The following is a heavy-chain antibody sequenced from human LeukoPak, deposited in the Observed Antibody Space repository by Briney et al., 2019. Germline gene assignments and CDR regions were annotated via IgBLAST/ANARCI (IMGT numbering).Heavy chain of an antibody. CDR2: IIPIFGTA. V-gene: IGHV1-69*13. Sequence: VASVTVSCKASGGTFSSYAISWVRQAPGQGLEWMGGIIPIFGTANYAQKFQGRVTITADESTSTAYMELSSLRSEDTAVYYCARVQRSYYYDSSGYSSLDYWGQGTLVTVSS. CDR1: GGTFSSYA. CDR3: ARVQRSYYYDSSGYSSLDY. D-gene: IGHD3-22*01. J-gene: IGHJ4*02.